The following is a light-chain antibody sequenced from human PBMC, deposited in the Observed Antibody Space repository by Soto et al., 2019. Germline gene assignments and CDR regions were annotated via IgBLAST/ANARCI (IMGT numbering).Light chain of an antibody. Sequence: ETVMTQSPATLSVSPGEGVTLSCRASQTINNNLAWYQQKPGQAPRLLIYGASTRAAGIPDRFSGGGSGTEFTLAISSLQSEDLAVYYCQQYNNWPPWTFGQGTKVEIK. CDR3: QQYNNWPPWT. CDR2: GAS. V-gene: IGKV3-15*01. CDR1: QTINNN. J-gene: IGKJ1*01.